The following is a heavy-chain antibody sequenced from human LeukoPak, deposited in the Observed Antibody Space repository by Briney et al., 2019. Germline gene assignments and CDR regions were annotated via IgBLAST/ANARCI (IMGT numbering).Heavy chain of an antibody. CDR2: IIPIFGTA. Sequence: GASVKVSCKASGGTFSSYAISWVRQAPGQGLEWMGGIIPIFGTANYAQKFQGRVTITTDESTSTAYMELSGLRSEDTAVYYCARGLHPGTDSYGSGYWGQGTLVTVSS. CDR3: ARGLHPGTDSYGSGY. V-gene: IGHV1-69*05. CDR1: GGTFSSYA. J-gene: IGHJ4*02. D-gene: IGHD3-10*01.